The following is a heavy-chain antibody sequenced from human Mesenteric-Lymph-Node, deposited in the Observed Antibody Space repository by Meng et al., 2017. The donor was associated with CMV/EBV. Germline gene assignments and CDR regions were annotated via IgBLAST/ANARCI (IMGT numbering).Heavy chain of an antibody. D-gene: IGHD3-3*01. CDR2: ISGGGGDT. Sequence: GGSLRLSCAASGFTFGTYAMSWVHQAPGKGLEWVSAISGGGGDTYYADSLKGRFTISRDNLKNTLYLQVNSLTVEDTAVYYCAKPTYSDFWTPSNFDCWGQGTPVTVSS. V-gene: IGHV3-23*01. CDR3: AKPTYSDFWTPSNFDC. J-gene: IGHJ4*02. CDR1: GFTFGTYA.